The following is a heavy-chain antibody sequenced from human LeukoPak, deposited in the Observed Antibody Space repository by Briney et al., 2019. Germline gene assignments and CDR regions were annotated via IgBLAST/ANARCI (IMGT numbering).Heavy chain of an antibody. V-gene: IGHV3-21*01. D-gene: IGHD4-11*01. CDR2: ISSSSSYI. CDR1: GFTFSSYS. CDR3: ARDRTGQQLISRKGYYYMDV. J-gene: IGHJ6*03. Sequence: GGSLRLPCAASGFTFSSYSMNWVRQAPGKGLEWVSSISSSSSYIYYADSVKGRFTISRDNAKNSLYLQMNSLRAEDTAVYYCARDRTGQQLISRKGYYYMDVWGKGTTVTISS.